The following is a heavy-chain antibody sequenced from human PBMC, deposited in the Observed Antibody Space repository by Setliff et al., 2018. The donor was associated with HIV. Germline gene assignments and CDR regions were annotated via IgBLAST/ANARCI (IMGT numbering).Heavy chain of an antibody. CDR1: GYTFSTYA. CDR2: ISTYNGNT. Sequence: ASVKVSCKASGYTFSTYAISWVRQAPGQGLEWMGWISTYNGNTRYAQKVQGRVTMTTDTSTSTAYMELRSLRSDDTAVYYCARGSTAVNYYYYYMDVWGKGTTVTVSS. J-gene: IGHJ6*03. D-gene: IGHD2-2*01. V-gene: IGHV1-18*01. CDR3: ARGSTAVNYYYYYMDV.